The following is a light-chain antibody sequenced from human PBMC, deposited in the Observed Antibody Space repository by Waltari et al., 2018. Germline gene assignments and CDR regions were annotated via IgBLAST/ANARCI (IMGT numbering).Light chain of an antibody. CDR1: QTVSSAC. J-gene: IGKJ2*01. V-gene: IGKV3-20*01. CDR3: EQGGGSSAPYT. Sequence: IVLTQSPDTLSLSPGERATLSCRASQTVSSACFAWYQQKPGHAPRPRNLGVFNRATCISDTFSGSGSGTDFNLTISRLEREEVAVFDCEQGGGSSAPYTFGQGTKLEIK. CDR2: GVF.